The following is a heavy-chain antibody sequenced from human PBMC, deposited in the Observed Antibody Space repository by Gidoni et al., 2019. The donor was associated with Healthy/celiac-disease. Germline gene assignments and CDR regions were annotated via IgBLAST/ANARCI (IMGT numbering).Heavy chain of an antibody. CDR3: AGGEAAGPYYYYGMDV. Sequence: QVQLVQSGAAVKKPGSSVKVSCKASGGTFSSYAISWVRQAPGQGLEWMGGIIPIFGTANYAQKFQGRVTITADESTSTAYMELSSLRSEDTAVYYCAGGEAAGPYYYYGMDVWGQGTTVTVSS. J-gene: IGHJ6*02. D-gene: IGHD6-13*01. CDR2: IIPIFGTA. CDR1: GGTFSSYA. V-gene: IGHV1-69*01.